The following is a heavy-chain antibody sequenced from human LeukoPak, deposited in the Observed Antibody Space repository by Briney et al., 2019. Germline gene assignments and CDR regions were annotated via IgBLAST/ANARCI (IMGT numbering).Heavy chain of an antibody. CDR1: GGSISSGGYY. D-gene: IGHD5-12*01. Sequence: PSETLSLTCTVSGGSISSGGYYWSWIRQHPGKGLEWIGYIYYSGSTYYTPSLKSRVTTSVDTSKNQFSLKLTSVTAADTAVYYCARGAGYSGYDFDFWGQGTLVTVSS. J-gene: IGHJ4*02. CDR2: IYYSGST. CDR3: ARGAGYSGYDFDF. V-gene: IGHV4-31*03.